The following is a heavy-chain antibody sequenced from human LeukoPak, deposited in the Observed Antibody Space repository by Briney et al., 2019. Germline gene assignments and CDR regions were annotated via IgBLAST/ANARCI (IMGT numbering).Heavy chain of an antibody. V-gene: IGHV1-69*13. CDR1: GGTSSSYA. CDR2: IIPIFGTA. Sequence: GPSVKVSCKASGGTSSSYAISWVRQAPGQGLEWMGGIIPIFGTANYAQKFQGRVTITADESTSTAYMELSSLRSEDTAVYYCARDRIAAAGIRRVDYWGQGTLVTVSS. J-gene: IGHJ4*02. D-gene: IGHD6-13*01. CDR3: ARDRIAAAGIRRVDY.